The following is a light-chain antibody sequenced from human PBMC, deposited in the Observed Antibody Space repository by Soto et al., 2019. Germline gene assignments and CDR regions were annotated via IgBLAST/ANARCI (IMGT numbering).Light chain of an antibody. Sequence: SFLTHSKGSLSLSPGLISTLSCRSSQSVSSSYLAWYQQKPGQAPRLLIYGASSRATGIPDRFSGSGSGTDFTLTISRLEPEDFAVYYCQQYGSSPETFGQGTKVDIK. J-gene: IGKJ1*01. CDR1: QSVSSSY. CDR3: QQYGSSPET. CDR2: GAS. V-gene: IGKV3-20*01.